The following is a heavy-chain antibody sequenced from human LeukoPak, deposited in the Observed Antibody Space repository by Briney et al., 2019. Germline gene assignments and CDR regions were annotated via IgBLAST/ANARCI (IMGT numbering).Heavy chain of an antibody. CDR3: AKSGWFAR. V-gene: IGHV3-74*01. CDR1: GCTFRNYW. J-gene: IGHJ5*01. Sequence: GESLTLSCATSGCTFRNYWMSWLRQAPGKGLVWVARIKNDGSSASYPESVKVRFVISRDNARNTLFLQMDSMRVDDTAVCYCAKSGWFARCGRGVLVTVSP. D-gene: IGHD3-10*01. CDR2: IKNDGSSA.